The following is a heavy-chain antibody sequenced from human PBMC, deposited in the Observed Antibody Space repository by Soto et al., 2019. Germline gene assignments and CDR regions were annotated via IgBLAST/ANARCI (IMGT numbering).Heavy chain of an antibody. CDR3: AKDLSRYFDWLTYYYYGMDV. CDR1: GFTFSSYG. V-gene: IGHV3-30*18. CDR2: ISYDGSNK. D-gene: IGHD3-9*01. Sequence: GGSLRLSCAASGFTFSSYGMHWVRQAPGKGLEWVAVISYDGSNKYYADSVKGRFTISRDNSKNTLYLQMNSLRAEDTAVYYCAKDLSRYFDWLTYYYYGMDVWGQGTTVTVSS. J-gene: IGHJ6*02.